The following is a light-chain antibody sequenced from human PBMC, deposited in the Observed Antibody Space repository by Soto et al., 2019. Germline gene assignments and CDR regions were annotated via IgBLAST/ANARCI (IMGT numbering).Light chain of an antibody. CDR2: DVN. Sequence: QSALAQPASVSGSRGQSITISCTGTSSDVGRYNYVSWFQQHPGKVPKPIIYDVNNWPSGVSDRFSGSKSGNTASLTISGLQPEVESDYDCSSFTTSSTFGFGSGTKVTV. CDR3: SSFTTSSTFG. J-gene: IGLJ1*01. CDR1: SSDVGRYNY. V-gene: IGLV2-14*03.